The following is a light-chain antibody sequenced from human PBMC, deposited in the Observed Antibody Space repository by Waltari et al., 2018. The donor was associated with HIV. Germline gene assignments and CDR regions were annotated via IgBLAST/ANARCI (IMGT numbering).Light chain of an antibody. Sequence: QSALTQPRPLSVSPGQSVPISCTGTSSGVGGYNYGSGYPQNPGKDPKFIIYDVTNRPSGVPDRFSGSKSGNTASLTISGLQAEDEADYYCCSYAGNYPVLFGGGTKLTVL. CDR2: DVT. CDR1: SSGVGGYNY. J-gene: IGLJ3*02. V-gene: IGLV2-11*01. CDR3: CSYAGNYPVL.